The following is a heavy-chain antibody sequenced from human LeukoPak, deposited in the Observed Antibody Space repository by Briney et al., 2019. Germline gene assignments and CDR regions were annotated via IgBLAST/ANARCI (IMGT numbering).Heavy chain of an antibody. J-gene: IGHJ4*02. Sequence: GGSLRLSCAASGFTFSSYSMNWVRQAPGKGLEWVSSISSSSSYIYYADSVKGRFTISRDNAKNSLYLQMNSLRAEDTAVYYCARDQGYYYGSGSYPGTFDYWGQGTLVTVSS. V-gene: IGHV3-21*01. CDR1: GFTFSSYS. D-gene: IGHD3-10*01. CDR2: ISSSSSYI. CDR3: ARDQGYYYGSGSYPGTFDY.